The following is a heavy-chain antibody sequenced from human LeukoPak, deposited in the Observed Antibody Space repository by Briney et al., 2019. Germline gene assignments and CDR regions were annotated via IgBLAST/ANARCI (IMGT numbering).Heavy chain of an antibody. J-gene: IGHJ4*02. Sequence: GGSLRLSCAASGFTVSSNYMSWVRQAPGKGLEWVSVIYSSGSTYYADSVKGRFTISRDNSKNTLYLQMNSLRAEDTAVYYCASNYYDSSGYYDYWGQGTLVTVSS. D-gene: IGHD3-22*01. V-gene: IGHV3-53*01. CDR3: ASNYYDSSGYYDY. CDR1: GFTVSSNY. CDR2: IYSSGST.